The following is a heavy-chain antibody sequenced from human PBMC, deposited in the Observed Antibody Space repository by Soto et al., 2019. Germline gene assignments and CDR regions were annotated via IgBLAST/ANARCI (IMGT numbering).Heavy chain of an antibody. J-gene: IGHJ6*02. CDR2: ISSSSSTI. CDR1: GFTFSSYS. V-gene: IGHV3-48*02. Sequence: GGSLRLSCAASGFTFSSYSMNWVRQAPGKGLEWVSYISSSSSTIYYADSVKGRFTISRDNAKNSLYLQMNSLRDEDTAVYYCARVGCRYYDSSGYCYYYYGMDVWGQGTTVTVSS. D-gene: IGHD3-22*01. CDR3: ARVGCRYYDSSGYCYYYYGMDV.